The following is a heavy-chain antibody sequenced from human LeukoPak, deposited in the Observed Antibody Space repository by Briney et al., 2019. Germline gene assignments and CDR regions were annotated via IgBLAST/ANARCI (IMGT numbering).Heavy chain of an antibody. Sequence: PGGSLRLSCAASGFTFNSYAMSWVRQAPGKGLEWVSAISGSGGSTYYADSVKGRFTISRDNSKNTLYLQMNSLRAEDTAVYYCAKGYCSGGSCYPFDPWGQGTLVTVSS. J-gene: IGHJ5*02. CDR2: ISGSGGST. D-gene: IGHD2-15*01. CDR3: AKGYCSGGSCYPFDP. V-gene: IGHV3-23*01. CDR1: GFTFNSYA.